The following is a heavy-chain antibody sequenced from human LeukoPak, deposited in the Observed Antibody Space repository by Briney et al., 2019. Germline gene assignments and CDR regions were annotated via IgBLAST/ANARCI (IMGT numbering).Heavy chain of an antibody. CDR2: ISYDGSNK. CDR3: ASGSGSYRGYYFDY. D-gene: IGHD1-26*01. V-gene: IGHV3-30*01. CDR1: GFTFSSYA. J-gene: IGHJ4*02. Sequence: GRSLRLSCAASGFTFSSYAMHWVRQAPGKGLEWVAVISYDGSNKYYADSVKGRFTISRDNSKNTLYLQMNSLRAEDTAVYYCASGSGSYRGYYFDYWGQGTLVTVSS.